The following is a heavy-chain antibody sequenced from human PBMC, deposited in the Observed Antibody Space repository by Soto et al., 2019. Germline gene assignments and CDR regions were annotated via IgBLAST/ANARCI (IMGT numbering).Heavy chain of an antibody. CDR3: ARWARAVTAAGVGVDDS. J-gene: IGHJ4*02. Sequence: QVQLQESGPGLVKSSQTLSLTCTVSGDSISGSDDHWSWIRQLPGKGLEWIGHIDYRGETYYNPSFKTRITMSVSTAKNQFYLRLTSVTPADTAIYYCARWARAVTAAGVGVDDSWGQGTLVNVPS. CDR2: IDYRGET. CDR1: GDSISGSDDH. D-gene: IGHD2-21*02. V-gene: IGHV4-31*03.